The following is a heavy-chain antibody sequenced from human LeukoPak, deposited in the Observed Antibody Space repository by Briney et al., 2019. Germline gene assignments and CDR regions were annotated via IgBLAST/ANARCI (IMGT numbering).Heavy chain of an antibody. CDR1: GFPFSSYS. CDR2: ISSGTSFI. Sequence: PGGSLRLSCAASGFPFSSYSMSWVRQAPGKGLEWVSSISSGTSFIYYAHSLKGRFTISRDNAKNSLYLQMSSLRAEDTAVYYCARGTTALMDVWGKGTTVTVSS. D-gene: IGHD2-21*02. CDR3: ARGTTALMDV. J-gene: IGHJ6*03. V-gene: IGHV3-21*01.